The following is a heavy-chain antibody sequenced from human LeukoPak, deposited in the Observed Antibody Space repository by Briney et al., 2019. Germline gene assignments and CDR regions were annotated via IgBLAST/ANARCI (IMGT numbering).Heavy chain of an antibody. CDR3: AKDLRRYCSSTSCYQALVDY. Sequence: GGSLRLSCAASGFTFDDYAMHWVRHAPGKGLEWVSGISWNSGSIGYADSVKGRFTISRDNAKNSLYLQMNSLRAEDTALYYCAKDLRRYCSSTSCYQALVDYWGQGTLVTVSS. D-gene: IGHD2-2*01. CDR2: ISWNSGSI. CDR1: GFTFDDYA. V-gene: IGHV3-9*01. J-gene: IGHJ4*02.